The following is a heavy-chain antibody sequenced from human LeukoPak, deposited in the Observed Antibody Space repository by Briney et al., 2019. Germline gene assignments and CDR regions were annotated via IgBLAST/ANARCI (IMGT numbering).Heavy chain of an antibody. V-gene: IGHV3-23*01. Sequence: PGGSLRISCSASRFAFSSYALSWVRQAPGKGLEWVSAISGSGGSTYYADSVKGRFTISRDNSKNTLYLQMNSLRAEDTAVYYCAKDQGYYDFWSGFDYWGQGTLVTVSS. CDR3: AKDQGYYDFWSGFDY. CDR1: RFAFSSYA. CDR2: ISGSGGST. J-gene: IGHJ4*02. D-gene: IGHD3-3*01.